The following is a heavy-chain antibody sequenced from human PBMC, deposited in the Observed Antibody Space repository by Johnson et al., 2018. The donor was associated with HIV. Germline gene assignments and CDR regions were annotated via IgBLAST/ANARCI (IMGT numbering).Heavy chain of an antibody. CDR1: GFTFDEYG. V-gene: IGHV3-20*04. CDR2: INWNGGST. Sequence: VQLVESGGGVVRPGGSLRISCAASGFTFDEYGMSWVRQAPGKGLEWVSNINWNGGSTNYADSVKGRLTISRDNAKNSLYLHMNSLRAEDTALYYCARVTTMMDSDAFDIWGQGTMVTVSS. J-gene: IGHJ3*02. CDR3: ARVTTMMDSDAFDI. D-gene: IGHD3-22*01.